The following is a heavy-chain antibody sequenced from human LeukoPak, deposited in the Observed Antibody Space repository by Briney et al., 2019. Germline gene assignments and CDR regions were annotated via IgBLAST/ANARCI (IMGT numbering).Heavy chain of an antibody. D-gene: IGHD3-3*01. V-gene: IGHV3-30*02. CDR1: GFTFSSYG. Sequence: GGSLRLSCAASGFTFSSYGMHWVRQAPGKGLEWVAFIRYDGSNKYYADSVKGRFTISRDNSKNTLYLQMNSLRAEDTAVYYCAKVLTLSYYDFWSGYFFDYWGQGTLVTVPS. CDR2: IRYDGSNK. J-gene: IGHJ4*02. CDR3: AKVLTLSYYDFWSGYFFDY.